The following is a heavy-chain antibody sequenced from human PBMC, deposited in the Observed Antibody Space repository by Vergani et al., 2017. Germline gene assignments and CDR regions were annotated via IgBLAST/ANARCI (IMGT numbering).Heavy chain of an antibody. CDR2: IYHSGST. V-gene: IGHV4-38-2*01. Sequence: QVQLQESGPGLVKPSETLSLTCAVSGYSISSGYYWGWIRQPPGKGLEWIGSIYHSGSTYYNPSLKSRVTISVDTSKNQFSLKLSSVTAADTAVYYCARFASSGYFDYWGQGTLVTVSS. CDR3: ARFASSGYFDY. CDR1: GYSISSGYY. J-gene: IGHJ4*02. D-gene: IGHD3-10*01.